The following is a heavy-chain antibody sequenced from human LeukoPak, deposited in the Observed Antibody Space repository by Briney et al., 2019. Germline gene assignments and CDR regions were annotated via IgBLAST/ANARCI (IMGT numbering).Heavy chain of an antibody. CDR1: GASINNYY. CDR2: IDQSGSA. Sequence: PSETLSLTCAVSGASINNYYWSWIRQPPGKGLEWIGGIDQSGSANYNPALKSRVSTSVDTSNNNFSLGLTSVTAADTGVYYCARADVVLHGDQLAFDVWGPGTQVIVSS. V-gene: IGHV4-34*01. D-gene: IGHD3-10*01. CDR3: ARADVVLHGDQLAFDV. J-gene: IGHJ3*01.